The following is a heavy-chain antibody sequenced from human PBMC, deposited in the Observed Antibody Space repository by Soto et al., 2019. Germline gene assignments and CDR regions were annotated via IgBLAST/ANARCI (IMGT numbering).Heavy chain of an antibody. CDR2: IQSGGST. D-gene: IGHD6-19*01. CDR3: ANQQWLSDDDAFDI. CDR1: GFSFSDYY. J-gene: IGHJ3*02. Sequence: GGSLRLSCAAPGFSFSDYYMNWVRQFPGKGLEWVSLIQSGGSTYYADSVKGRFTISRDNSKNTLYLQMNSLRAEDTAVYYCANQQWLSDDDAFDIWGQGTMVTVSS. V-gene: IGHV3-53*01.